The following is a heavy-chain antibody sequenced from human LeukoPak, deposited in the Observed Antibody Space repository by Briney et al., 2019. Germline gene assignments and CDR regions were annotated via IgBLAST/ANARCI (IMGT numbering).Heavy chain of an antibody. V-gene: IGHV3-9*01. CDR2: ISWNSGSI. CDR3: ARSSGYYPFDY. J-gene: IGHJ4*02. CDR1: GFTFDDYV. Sequence: SLRLSCAASGFTFDDYVMHWVRQAPGKGLEWVSGISWNSGSIGYADSVKGRFTISRDNAKNSLYLQMNSLRAEDTALYYCARSSGYYPFDYWGQGTLVTVSS. D-gene: IGHD3-22*01.